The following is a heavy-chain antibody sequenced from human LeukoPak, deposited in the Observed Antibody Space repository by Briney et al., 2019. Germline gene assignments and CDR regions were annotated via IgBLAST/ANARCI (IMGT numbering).Heavy chain of an antibody. V-gene: IGHV4-59*08. CDR3: ARLNIKNWNDVLGWFDP. CDR2: MYSSGSA. D-gene: IGHD1-1*01. CDR1: GGSINSYY. Sequence: SETLSLTCTVSGGSINSYYWNWIRQRPGKGLEWVAYMYSSGSANYNPSLKSRVTTSVDTSKNQFSLKLSSVTAADTAVYYCARLNIKNWNDVLGWFDPWGQGTLVTVSS. J-gene: IGHJ5*02.